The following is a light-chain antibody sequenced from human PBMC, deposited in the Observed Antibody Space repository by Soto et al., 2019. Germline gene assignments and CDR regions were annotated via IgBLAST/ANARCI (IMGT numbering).Light chain of an antibody. CDR1: QSISSY. V-gene: IGKV1-39*01. CDR3: QQSDTTPWT. Sequence: DIQMTQSPSSLSASVGGRVTITCRASQSISSYLNWYQQKPGKAPKLLIYEASSLQSGVPSRFSGSGSATDFTLTISSLQPEDFATYYCQQSDTTPWTFGQGTKVDIK. CDR2: EAS. J-gene: IGKJ1*01.